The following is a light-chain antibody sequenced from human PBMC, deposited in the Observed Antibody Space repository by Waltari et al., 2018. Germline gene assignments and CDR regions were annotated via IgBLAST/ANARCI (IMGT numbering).Light chain of an antibody. J-gene: IGKJ1*01. CDR1: QSVLYSSTNKNY. Sequence: DIVMTQSPDSLAVSLGERATINCNSSQSVLYSSTNKNYLAWYQQKPRQPPKLLIYWESTRESGVPDRFSGSGSGTDFTLTIGSLQAEDVAVYYCQQYYSTPWTFGQGTKVEIK. CDR2: WES. CDR3: QQYYSTPWT. V-gene: IGKV4-1*01.